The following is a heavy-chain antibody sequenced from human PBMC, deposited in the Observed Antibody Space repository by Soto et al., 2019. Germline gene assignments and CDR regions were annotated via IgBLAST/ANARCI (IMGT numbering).Heavy chain of an antibody. Sequence: RLSCAASGFTFSDYYMSWIRQAPGKGLEWVSYISSSGSTIYYADSVKGRFTISRDNAKNSLYLQMNSLRAEDTAVYYCARDRVDTSSGWSYYYYGMDVWGQGTTVTVSS. CDR3: ARDRVDTSSGWSYYYYGMDV. CDR1: GFTFSDYY. D-gene: IGHD6-19*01. J-gene: IGHJ6*02. V-gene: IGHV3-11*01. CDR2: ISSSGSTI.